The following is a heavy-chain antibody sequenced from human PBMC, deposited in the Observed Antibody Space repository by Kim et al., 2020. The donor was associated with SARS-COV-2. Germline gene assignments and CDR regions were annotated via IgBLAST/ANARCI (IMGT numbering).Heavy chain of an antibody. CDR2: ISYDGSNK. D-gene: IGHD6-13*01. V-gene: IGHV3-30*04. CDR1: GFTFSSYA. J-gene: IGHJ2*01. CDR3: ARDEGSSSWTEWYFDL. Sequence: GGSLRLSCAASGFTFSSYAMRWVRQAPGKGLEWVAVISYDGSNKYYADSVKGRFTISRDNSKNTLYLQMNSLRAEDTAVYYCARDEGSSSWTEWYFDLWGRGTLSTVSP.